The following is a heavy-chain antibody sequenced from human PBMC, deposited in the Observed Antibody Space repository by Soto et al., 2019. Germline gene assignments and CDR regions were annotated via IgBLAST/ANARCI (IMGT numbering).Heavy chain of an antibody. D-gene: IGHD2-8*01. CDR1: GGSISSGDFY. Sequence: QVQLQQSGPGLVKPSETLSFTCNVSGGSISSGDFYWSWIRQLPGKGLEWIGYLNHRGGTYYNPALKRRITISLNTSKNQFSLKITSVTAADTSFYICAKAPGRMMNALRYYYGLDVWGQGTTVTVSS. CDR3: AKAPGRMMNALRYYYGLDV. CDR2: LNHRGGT. J-gene: IGHJ6*02. V-gene: IGHV4-31*02.